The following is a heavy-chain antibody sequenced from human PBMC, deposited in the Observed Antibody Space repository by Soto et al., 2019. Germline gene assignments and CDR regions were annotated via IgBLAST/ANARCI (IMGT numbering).Heavy chain of an antibody. J-gene: IGHJ4*02. CDR2: IGTAGDT. CDR3: ARGPYGSVSPIAPYYFDY. Sequence: EVQLVESGGGLVQPGGSLRLSCAASGFTFSSYDMHWVRQATGKGLEWVSAIGTAGDTYYPGSVKGRFTISRENAKNSLYLQMNNLRAGDTAVYYCARGPYGSVSPIAPYYFDYWGQGTLVTVSS. V-gene: IGHV3-13*01. CDR1: GFTFSSYD. D-gene: IGHD3-10*01.